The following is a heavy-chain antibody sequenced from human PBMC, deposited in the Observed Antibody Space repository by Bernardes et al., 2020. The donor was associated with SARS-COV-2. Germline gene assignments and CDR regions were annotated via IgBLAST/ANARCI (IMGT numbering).Heavy chain of an antibody. CDR2: INGDGSIT. CDR1: GFTFSSHW. D-gene: IGHD4-17*01. Sequence: GGSLRLSCAASGFTFSSHWMHWVRQVPGKGLVWVSRINGDGSITNYADSVKGRFTISRDNAKNTLYLQMSSLRAEDTAVYYCARDGPVSGDPADYWGQGTLVTVSS. J-gene: IGHJ4*02. CDR3: ARDGPVSGDPADY. V-gene: IGHV3-74*01.